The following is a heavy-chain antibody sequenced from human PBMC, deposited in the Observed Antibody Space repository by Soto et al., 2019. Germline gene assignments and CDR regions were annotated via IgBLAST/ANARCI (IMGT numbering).Heavy chain of an antibody. V-gene: IGHV3-23*01. CDR2: ISSNGFAT. Sequence: EVQLLESGGGLVQPGGSLRLSCAASGFTFTSYAMSWVRQAPGKGLEWVSGISSNGFATYYADSVRGRFTISKDGSKSTLYPEVRSLRDDDRAIYYCAREPSGDSCYSGLCYQYGVDVWGQGTTVTVSS. J-gene: IGHJ6*02. D-gene: IGHD2-15*01. CDR3: AREPSGDSCYSGLCYQYGVDV. CDR1: GFTFTSYA.